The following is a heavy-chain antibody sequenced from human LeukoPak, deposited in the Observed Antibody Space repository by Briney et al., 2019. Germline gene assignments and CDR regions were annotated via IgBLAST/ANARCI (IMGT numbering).Heavy chain of an antibody. J-gene: IGHJ3*02. Sequence: GGSLRLSCAASGFTFSSYWMSWVRQAPGKGLEWVANIKQDGSEKYYVDSVKGRFTISRDNAKNSLYLQMNSLRAEDTAVYYCARESLLWSGGNDAFDIWGRGTMVTVSS. V-gene: IGHV3-7*01. CDR3: ARESLLWSGGNDAFDI. D-gene: IGHD3-10*01. CDR1: GFTFSSYW. CDR2: IKQDGSEK.